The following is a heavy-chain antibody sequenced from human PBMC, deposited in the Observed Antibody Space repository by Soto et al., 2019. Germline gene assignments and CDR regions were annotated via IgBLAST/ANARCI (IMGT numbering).Heavy chain of an antibody. Sequence: GGPLRLSCAASGFTFSSYSMNWVRQAPGKGLEWVSSISSSSSYIYYADSVKGRFTISRDNAKNSLYLQMNSLRAEDTAVYYCARLNDSSGYFFDYWGQGTLVTVSS. CDR1: GFTFSSYS. CDR3: ARLNDSSGYFFDY. J-gene: IGHJ4*02. CDR2: ISSSSSYI. D-gene: IGHD3-22*01. V-gene: IGHV3-21*01.